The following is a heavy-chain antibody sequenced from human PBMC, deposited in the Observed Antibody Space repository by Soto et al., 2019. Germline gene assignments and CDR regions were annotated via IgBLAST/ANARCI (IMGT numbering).Heavy chain of an antibody. D-gene: IGHD6-13*01. Sequence: GGSLRLSCAASGFTFRSYGMHWVRQAPGKGLEWVAVISYDGSKKYYADSVKGRFTISRDNSKNTLYLQMDSLRAEDTAVYYCAKDRVLGSSSWLYYYYYGMDVWGQGTTVTVSS. CDR1: GFTFRSYG. CDR2: ISYDGSKK. V-gene: IGHV3-30*18. J-gene: IGHJ6*02. CDR3: AKDRVLGSSSWLYYYYYGMDV.